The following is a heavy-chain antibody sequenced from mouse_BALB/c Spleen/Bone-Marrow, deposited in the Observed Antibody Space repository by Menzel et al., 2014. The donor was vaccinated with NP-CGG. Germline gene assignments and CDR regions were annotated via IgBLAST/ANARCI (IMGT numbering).Heavy chain of an antibody. Sequence: DLVKPGASVKLSCKASGYTFTSYWINWIKQRPGQGLEWIGRIAPGSGSTYYNEMFKGKATLTIDTSSSTAYIHLSSLSAEDSAVYFRTGTRDGYFDVWGAGTTVTVSS. V-gene: IGHV1S41*01. J-gene: IGHJ1*01. CDR2: IAPGSGST. CDR1: GYTFTSYW. D-gene: IGHD3-3*01. CDR3: TGTRDGYFDV.